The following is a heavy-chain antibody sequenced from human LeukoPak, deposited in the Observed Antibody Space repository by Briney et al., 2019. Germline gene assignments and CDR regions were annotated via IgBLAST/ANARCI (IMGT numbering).Heavy chain of an antibody. CDR2: IRYDGSNK. V-gene: IGHV3-30*02. CDR3: ARDCSSTSCYRAFDI. CDR1: GFTFSSYG. D-gene: IGHD2-2*01. J-gene: IGHJ3*02. Sequence: GGSLRLSCAASGFTFSSYGMHWVRQAPGKGLEWVAFIRYDGSNKYSADSVKGRFTISRDNSKNTLYLQMNSLRAEDTAVYYCARDCSSTSCYRAFDIWGQGTMVTVSS.